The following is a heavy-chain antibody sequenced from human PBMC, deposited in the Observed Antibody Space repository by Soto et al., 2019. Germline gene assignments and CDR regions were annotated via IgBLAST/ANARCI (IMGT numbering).Heavy chain of an antibody. CDR3: AILGYCSGGSCYSSLGDYYYMDV. CDR1: GFTFSSYG. J-gene: IGHJ6*03. D-gene: IGHD2-15*01. V-gene: IGHV3-33*01. Sequence: GGSLRLSCAASGFTFSSYGMHWVRQAPGKGLEWVAVIWYDGSNKYYADSVKGRFTISRDNSKNTLYLQMNSLRAEDTAVYYCAILGYCSGGSCYSSLGDYYYMDVWGKGTTVTVSS. CDR2: IWYDGSNK.